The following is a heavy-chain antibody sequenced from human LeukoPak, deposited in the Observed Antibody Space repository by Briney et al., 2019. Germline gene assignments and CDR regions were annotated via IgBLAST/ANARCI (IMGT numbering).Heavy chain of an antibody. D-gene: IGHD5-12*01. J-gene: IGHJ6*03. Sequence: SETLSLTCNVSGGSITGYYWSWVRQSPGKGLEWIGYIYHSGSTNYNPSLKSRVTLSVDTSKEQISLKLNSVTAADTAVYYRARRPIVPGVDNYYYYMDVWGEGATVIVSS. CDR2: IYHSGST. CDR3: ARRPIVPGVDNYYYYMDV. CDR1: GGSITGYY. V-gene: IGHV4-59*08.